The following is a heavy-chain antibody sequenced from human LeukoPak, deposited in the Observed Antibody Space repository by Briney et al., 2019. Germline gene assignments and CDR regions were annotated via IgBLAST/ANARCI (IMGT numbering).Heavy chain of an antibody. CDR1: GLTFSSYD. V-gene: IGHV3-13*01. D-gene: IGHD1-26*01. J-gene: IGHJ5*02. CDR3: ARDLGNNWFDP. CDR2: IGTAGDT. Sequence: PGGSLRLSCAASGLTFSSYDMHWVRQATGKGLEWVSAIGTAGDTYYPGSVKGRFTISRENAKNSLYLQMNSLRAGDTAVYYCARDLGNNWFDPWGQGTLVTVSS.